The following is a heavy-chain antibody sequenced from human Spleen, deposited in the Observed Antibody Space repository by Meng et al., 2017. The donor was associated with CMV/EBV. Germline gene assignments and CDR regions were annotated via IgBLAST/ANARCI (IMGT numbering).Heavy chain of an antibody. J-gene: IGHJ4*02. CDR3: ARDGGRLLRSLELLLSPFHY. CDR2: ISIDGTNT. D-gene: IGHD3-3*01. V-gene: IGHV3-30*04. CDR1: GFTFSSYA. Sequence: GESLKISCAAPGFTFSSYAMHWVRQAPGKGLEWVAVISIDGTNTYHADSVKGRFTISRDNSKDTLYLEMNSLRADDSAVYYCARDGGRLLRSLELLLSPFHYWGQGTLVTVSS.